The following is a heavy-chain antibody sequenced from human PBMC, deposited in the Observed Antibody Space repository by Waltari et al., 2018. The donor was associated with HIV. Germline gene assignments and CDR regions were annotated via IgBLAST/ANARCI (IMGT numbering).Heavy chain of an antibody. CDR2: IYPFDSDT. V-gene: IGHV5-51*03. CDR1: GYTFTNYW. Sequence: EVQLVQSGAEVRKSGESLKISCKASGYTFTNYWIAWVRQMSGEGLEWMGIIYPFDSDTRYNPSFEGQITISADKSLATAYLEWNNLNASDAAIYYCARLFYYDTTGYINNAFDILGQGTVVTVS. CDR3: ARLFYYDTTGYINNAFDI. J-gene: IGHJ3*02. D-gene: IGHD3-22*01.